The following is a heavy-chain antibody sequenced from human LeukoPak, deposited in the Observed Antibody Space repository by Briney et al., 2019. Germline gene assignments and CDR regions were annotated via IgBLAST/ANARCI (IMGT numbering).Heavy chain of an antibody. CDR2: IIPIFGTA. Sequence: ASVKVSCKASGGTFSSYAISWVRQAPGQGLEWMGGIIPIFGTANYAQKFQGRVTITTDESTSTAYMELSSLRSEDTAVYYCARGGYDILTGLDFSDYWGQGTLVTVSS. D-gene: IGHD3-9*01. CDR1: GGTFSSYA. J-gene: IGHJ4*02. V-gene: IGHV1-69*05. CDR3: ARGGYDILTGLDFSDY.